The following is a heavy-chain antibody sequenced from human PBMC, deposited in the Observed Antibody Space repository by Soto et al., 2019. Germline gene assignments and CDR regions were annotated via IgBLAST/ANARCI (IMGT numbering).Heavy chain of an antibody. CDR3: ARVHKEKHLAIPATHNDP. D-gene: IGHD2-2*02. Sequence: PSETLSLTCTVSVGSLGSFYWGWIRRPPGKGVEWIGYIYHSGTTTYNSSLKSRVTMSVDSSKNEFSLKLTSVTAADTATNNCARVHKEKHLAIPATHNDPCGNRPPVSISS. V-gene: IGHV4-59*01. CDR1: VGSLGSFY. CDR2: IYHSGTT. J-gene: IGHJ5*02.